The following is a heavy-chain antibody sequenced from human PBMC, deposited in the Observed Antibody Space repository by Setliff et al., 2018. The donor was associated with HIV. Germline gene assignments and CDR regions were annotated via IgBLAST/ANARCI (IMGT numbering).Heavy chain of an antibody. CDR2: ISAYNGNT. J-gene: IGHJ4*02. D-gene: IGHD6-6*01. CDR1: GYTFTSYG. Sequence: ASVKVSCKASGYTFTSYGISWVRKAPGQGLEWMGWISAYNGNTNYAQKLQGRVTMTTDTPTSTAYMGLRSLRSDDTAVYYCARDTPLGSSSRVDYWGQGTLVTVSS. V-gene: IGHV1-18*01. CDR3: ARDTPLGSSSRVDY.